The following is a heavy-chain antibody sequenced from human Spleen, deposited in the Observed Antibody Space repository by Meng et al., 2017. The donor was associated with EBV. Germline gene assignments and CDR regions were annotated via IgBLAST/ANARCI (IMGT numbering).Heavy chain of an antibody. CDR1: VESASSNSVV. CDR3: ATSGWSDYYDS. Sequence: VHLTQSGPGLVNVSQTLSLTCDISVESASSNSVVWTWIRQSPWRGLEWLGRTYYRSEWYHDYAGSVKSRISINPDTSKNQFSLQRDSVTPEDTAVYYCATSGWSDYYDSWGQRTLVTVSS. V-gene: IGHV6-1*01. D-gene: IGHD6-19*01. J-gene: IGHJ4*02. CDR2: TYYRSEWYH.